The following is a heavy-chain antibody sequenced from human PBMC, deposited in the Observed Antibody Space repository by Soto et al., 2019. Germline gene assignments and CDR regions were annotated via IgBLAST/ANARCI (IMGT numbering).Heavy chain of an antibody. Sequence: SETLSLTCTVSGGSISSYYWSWIRQPPGKGLEWIGYIYYSGSTNYNPSLKSRVTISVDTSKNQFSLKLSSVTAADTAVYYCAKHSYSSGSNGGLWFDPWGQGTRVTV. CDR2: IYYSGST. D-gene: IGHD6-19*01. CDR1: GGSISSYY. V-gene: IGHV4-59*01. J-gene: IGHJ5*02. CDR3: AKHSYSSGSNGGLWFDP.